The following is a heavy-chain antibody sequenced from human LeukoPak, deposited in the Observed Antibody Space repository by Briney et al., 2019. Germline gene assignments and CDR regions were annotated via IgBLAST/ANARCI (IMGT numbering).Heavy chain of an antibody. D-gene: IGHD1-26*01. CDR2: IDPSNSNT. J-gene: IGHJ3*02. V-gene: IGHV5-10-1*04. CDR3: ASVVGATVDDAFDI. Sequence: GESLKISCKGSGYSFSNYWITWVRQMPGKGLEWMGKIDPSNSNTQYGPSFQGQVTISADKSISTAYLQWSSLKASDTAMYYCASVVGATVDDAFDIWGQGTMVTVSS. CDR1: GYSFSNYW.